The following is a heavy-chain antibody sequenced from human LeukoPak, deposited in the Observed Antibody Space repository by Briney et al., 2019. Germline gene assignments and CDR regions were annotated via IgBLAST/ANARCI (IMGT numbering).Heavy chain of an antibody. D-gene: IGHD3-16*02. CDR3: ARSTGYDYVWGSYSYTGDAFDI. Sequence: SETLSLTCAVYGGSFSGYYWSWIRQPPGEGLEWIGEINHSGSTNYNPSLKSRVTISVDTSKNQFSLKLSSVTAADTAVYYCARSTGYDYVWGSYSYTGDAFDIWGQGTMVTVSS. V-gene: IGHV4-34*01. CDR1: GGSFSGYY. J-gene: IGHJ3*02. CDR2: INHSGST.